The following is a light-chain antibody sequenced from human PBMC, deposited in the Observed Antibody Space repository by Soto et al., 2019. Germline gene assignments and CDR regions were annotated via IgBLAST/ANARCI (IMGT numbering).Light chain of an antibody. J-gene: IGLJ2*01. V-gene: IGLV2-8*01. CDR2: DVS. Sequence: QSALTQPPSASGSPGQSVTISCTGTSSDVGGYNYVSWYQQRPGKAPKVIIYDVSKRPSGVPDRFSGSKSGNTASLTVSGLQAEDEADYYCGSHAGSSAVFGGGTKLTVL. CDR3: GSHAGSSAV. CDR1: SSDVGGYNY.